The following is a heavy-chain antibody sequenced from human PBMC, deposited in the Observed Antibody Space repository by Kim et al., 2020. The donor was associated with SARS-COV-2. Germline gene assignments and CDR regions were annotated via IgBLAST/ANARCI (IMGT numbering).Heavy chain of an antibody. D-gene: IGHD6-13*01. CDR3: ATIPGGSWRLDY. V-gene: IGHV1-2*02. Sequence: NSAQKVQGRVTMTRDTSINTVYMELSGLGSDDTALYYCATIPGGSWRLDYWGQGTLVTVSS. J-gene: IGHJ4*02.